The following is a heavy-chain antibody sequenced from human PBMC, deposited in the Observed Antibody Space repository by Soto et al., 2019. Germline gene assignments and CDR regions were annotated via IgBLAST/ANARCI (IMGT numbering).Heavy chain of an antibody. CDR1: GFTFSTYA. V-gene: IGHV3-23*01. D-gene: IGHD5-18*01. J-gene: IGHJ6*03. CDR2: ISGGGGST. Sequence: GGSLRLSCAASGFTFSTYAMTWVRQAPGKGLEWVSGISGGGGSTYYADSVEGRFTISRDNSKNTLYLQMNSLRAEDTAVYYCAKGNVVAMVNNYYYYMDVWGKGTAVTVSS. CDR3: AKGNVVAMVNNYYYYMDV.